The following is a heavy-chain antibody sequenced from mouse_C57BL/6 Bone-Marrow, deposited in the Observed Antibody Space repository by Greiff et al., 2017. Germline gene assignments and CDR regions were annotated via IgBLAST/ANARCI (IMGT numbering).Heavy chain of an antibody. CDR3: ARGYYYGSSSWFAY. J-gene: IGHJ3*01. V-gene: IGHV1-39*01. CDR2: INPNYGTT. CDR1: GYSFTDYN. D-gene: IGHD1-1*01. Sequence: EVKLMESGPELVKPGASVKISCKASGYSFTDYNMNWVKQSNGKSLEWIGVINPNYGTTSYNQKFKGKATLTVDQSSSTAYMQLNSLTSEDSAVYYCARGYYYGSSSWFAYWGQGTLVTVSA.